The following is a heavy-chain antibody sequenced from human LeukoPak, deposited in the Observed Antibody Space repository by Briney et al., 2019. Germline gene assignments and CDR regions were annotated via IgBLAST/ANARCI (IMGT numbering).Heavy chain of an antibody. CDR1: GFSISSGYY. J-gene: IGHJ1*01. Sequence: KPSETLSLTCAVSGFSISSGYYGGWIRPPPGEGPEWIGSIYHSGSTYYNPSLKSRVTISVDTSKNQFSLKLSSVTAADTAVDYCARHDYGDRIFQHWGQGTLVTVSS. CDR3: ARHDYGDRIFQH. V-gene: IGHV4-38-2*01. D-gene: IGHD4-17*01. CDR2: IYHSGST.